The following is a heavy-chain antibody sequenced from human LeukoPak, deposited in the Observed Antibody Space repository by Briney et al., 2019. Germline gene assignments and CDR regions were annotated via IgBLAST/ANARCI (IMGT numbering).Heavy chain of an antibody. Sequence: GGSLRLSCAASGFTFSRYSMNWVRQAPGKGLEWVASISSTSTFIYSADSVKGRFTISRDTPKNSLFLQMNSLRAEDTAIYYCARDYFDSSDYPQTYYYYYMDVWGKGTTVTVSS. V-gene: IGHV3-21*01. J-gene: IGHJ6*03. CDR1: GFTFSRYS. D-gene: IGHD3-22*01. CDR3: ARDYFDSSDYPQTYYYYYMDV. CDR2: ISSTSTFI.